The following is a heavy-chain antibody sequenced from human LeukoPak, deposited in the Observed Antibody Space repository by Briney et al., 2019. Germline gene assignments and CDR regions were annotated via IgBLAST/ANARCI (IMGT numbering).Heavy chain of an antibody. D-gene: IGHD6-13*01. V-gene: IGHV1-8*01. CDR1: GYTFTSHD. CDR3: ARSYSSSWYGGDWFDP. CDR2: MNPNSGNT. Sequence: ASVKVSCKASGYTFTSHDINWVRQATGQGLEWMGWMNPNSGNTGYAQKFQGRVTMTRNTSISTAYMELSSLRSEDTAVYYCARSYSSSWYGGDWFDPWGQGTLVTVSS. J-gene: IGHJ5*02.